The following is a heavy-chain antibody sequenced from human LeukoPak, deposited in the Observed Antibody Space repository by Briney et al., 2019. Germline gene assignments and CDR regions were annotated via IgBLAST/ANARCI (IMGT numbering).Heavy chain of an antibody. CDR2: INPNSGGT. CDR1: GHTFTVLY. J-gene: IGHJ4*02. Sequence: ASVKVSCNVSGHTFTVLYTHCVRQAPGQGLEWVGWINPNSGGTNYAQKFQGRVTMTRDTSISTAYMELSRLRSDDTAEYYCARDLSGGSYYFDYWGQGTLVTVSS. V-gene: IGHV1-2*02. D-gene: IGHD6-19*01. CDR3: ARDLSGGSYYFDY.